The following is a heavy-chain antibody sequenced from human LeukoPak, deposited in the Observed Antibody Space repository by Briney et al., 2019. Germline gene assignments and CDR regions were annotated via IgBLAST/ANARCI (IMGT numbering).Heavy chain of an antibody. D-gene: IGHD2-2*02. Sequence: PGGSLRLSCAASGFTFSSYSMNWVRQAPGEGLEWVSYISSTGTTIHDADSVKGRFTVSRDNANNSLYLQMSSLRAEDTAVYYCARAPYCSSTSCYIPYFDYWGQGTLVTVSS. CDR2: ISSTGTTI. CDR3: ARAPYCSSTSCYIPYFDY. CDR1: GFTFSSYS. J-gene: IGHJ4*02. V-gene: IGHV3-48*01.